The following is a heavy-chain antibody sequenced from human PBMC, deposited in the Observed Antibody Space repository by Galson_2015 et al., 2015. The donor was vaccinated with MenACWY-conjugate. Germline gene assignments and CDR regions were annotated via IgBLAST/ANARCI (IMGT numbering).Heavy chain of an antibody. CDR3: AKDLRVVNGNAFDI. V-gene: IGHV3-30*02. CDR2: IRSDGSNQ. D-gene: IGHD2-15*01. CDR1: EFTFSSYG. Sequence: SLRLSCAASEFTFSSYGMHWVRQAPGKGLEWVAYIRSDGSNQFYGDSVKGRFSISRDNSKNTLYLQMNSLRPEDTAVYYCAKDLRVVNGNAFDIWGQGTMVTVSS. J-gene: IGHJ3*02.